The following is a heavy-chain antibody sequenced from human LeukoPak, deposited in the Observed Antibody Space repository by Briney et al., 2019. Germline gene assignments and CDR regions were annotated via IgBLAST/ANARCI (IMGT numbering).Heavy chain of an antibody. V-gene: IGHV6-1*01. CDR1: GDSVSSNSAA. CDR2: TYYRSKWYN. CDR3: ARGRGIAVAGKSAHGY. Sequence: SQTLSLTCAISGDSVSSNSAAWNWIRQSPSRGLEWLGRTYYRSKWYNDYAVSVKSRITINPDTSKNQSSLQLNSVTPEDTAVYYCARGRGIAVAGKSAHGYWGQGTLVTVSS. D-gene: IGHD6-19*01. J-gene: IGHJ4*02.